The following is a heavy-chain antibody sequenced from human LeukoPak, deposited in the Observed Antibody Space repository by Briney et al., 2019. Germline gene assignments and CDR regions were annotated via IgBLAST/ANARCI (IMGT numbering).Heavy chain of an antibody. CDR1: GGSISSSSYY. V-gene: IGHV4-39*01. CDR2: IYYSGST. J-gene: IGHJ4*02. CDR3: ARPGGDYPFDY. D-gene: IGHD4-17*01. Sequence: SETLSLTCTVSGGSISSSSYYWGWIRQPPGKGLEWIGSIYYSGSTYYNPSLKSRVTISVDTSKNQFSLKLSSVTAADTAVYYCARPGGDYPFDYWGQGTLVTVSS.